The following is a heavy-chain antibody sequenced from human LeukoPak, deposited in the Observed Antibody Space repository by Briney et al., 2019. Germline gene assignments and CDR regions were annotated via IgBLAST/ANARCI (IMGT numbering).Heavy chain of an antibody. CDR2: INWNGGST. J-gene: IGHJ3*02. D-gene: IGHD5-18*01. Sequence: PGGSLRLSCAASGFTFDDYGMSWVRQAPGKGLEWVSGINWNGGSTGYADSVKGRFTISRDNAKNSLYLQMNSLRAEDTAVYYCARAHLRGYSYGYDAFDIWGQGTMVTVSS. CDR1: GFTFDDYG. CDR3: ARAHLRGYSYGYDAFDI. V-gene: IGHV3-20*04.